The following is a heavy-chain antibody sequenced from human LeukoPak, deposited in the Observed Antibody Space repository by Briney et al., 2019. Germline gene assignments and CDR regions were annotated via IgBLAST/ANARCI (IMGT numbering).Heavy chain of an antibody. V-gene: IGHV3-30*03. Sequence: GGSLRLSCAASGFTFSSYGMHWVRQAPGKGLEWVAVISDDGSIKNYVNSVKGRFTIARGRSENTLYLQMNGLRGEDTAMYYCARKSGEGAVPADLWGRGTLVTVSS. CDR2: ISDDGSIK. CDR3: ARKSGEGAVPADL. J-gene: IGHJ2*01. CDR1: GFTFSSYG. D-gene: IGHD1-26*01.